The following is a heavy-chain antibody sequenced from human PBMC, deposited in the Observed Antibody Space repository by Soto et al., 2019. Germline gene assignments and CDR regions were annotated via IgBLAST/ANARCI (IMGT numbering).Heavy chain of an antibody. CDR1: GFTFSSYG. CDR3: ARDLSSSIAVVTSYFDY. V-gene: IGHV3-33*01. J-gene: IGHJ4*02. CDR2: IWYDGSNK. Sequence: GGSLRLSCAASGFTFSSYGMHWVRQAPGKGLEWVAVIWYDGSNKYYADSVKGRFTIYRDNSKNTLYLQMNSLRAEDTAVYYCARDLSSSIAVVTSYFDYWGQGTLVTVSS. D-gene: IGHD6-19*01.